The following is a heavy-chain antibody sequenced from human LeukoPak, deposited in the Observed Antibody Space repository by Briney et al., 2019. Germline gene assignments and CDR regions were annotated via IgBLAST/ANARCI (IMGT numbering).Heavy chain of an antibody. V-gene: IGHV1-46*01. D-gene: IGHD2-15*01. Sequence: ASVKVSCKASEYTFTNSYMQWVRQAPGRGLEWMGIINPSDGSTYYPQKFRGRVTMTRDRSTSTVYMELSSLRSEDTAVYYCSRKYCSGGSCPGVAFDIWGQGIMPTVSS. J-gene: IGHJ3*02. CDR1: EYTFTNSY. CDR2: INPSDGST. CDR3: SRKYCSGGSCPGVAFDI.